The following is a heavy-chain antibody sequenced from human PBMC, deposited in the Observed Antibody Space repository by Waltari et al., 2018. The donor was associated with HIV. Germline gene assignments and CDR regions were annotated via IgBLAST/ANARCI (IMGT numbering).Heavy chain of an antibody. J-gene: IGHJ6*02. D-gene: IGHD4-17*01. Sequence: QVQLVQSGAEVKKPGASVKVSCKASGYTFTSYAMHWVRQAPGQRLEWMGWINAGNGNTKYSQKFQGRVTITRDTSASTAYMELSSLRSEDTAVYYCARAGDYTVDYGMDVWGQGTTVTVSS. V-gene: IGHV1-3*01. CDR2: INAGNGNT. CDR1: GYTFTSYA. CDR3: ARAGDYTVDYGMDV.